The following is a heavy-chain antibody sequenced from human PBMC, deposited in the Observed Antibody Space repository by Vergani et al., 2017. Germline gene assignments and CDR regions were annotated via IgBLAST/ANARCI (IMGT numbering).Heavy chain of an antibody. CDR1: GFTFSSYW. D-gene: IGHD3-10*01. J-gene: IGHJ4*02. CDR2: INSDGSST. Sequence: EVQLVESGGGLVQPGGSLRLSCAASGFTFSSYWMHWVRQAPGKGLVWVSRINSDGSSTSYADSVKGRFTISRDNAKNTLYLQMNSLRAVDTAVYYCARDSPSMVRGVMGYWGQGTLVTVSS. V-gene: IGHV3-74*01. CDR3: ARDSPSMVRGVMGY.